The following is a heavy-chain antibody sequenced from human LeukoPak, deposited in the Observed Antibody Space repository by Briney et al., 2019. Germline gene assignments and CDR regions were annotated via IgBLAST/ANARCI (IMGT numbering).Heavy chain of an antibody. Sequence: GGSLRLSCAASGFTFSSYSMKWVRQAPGKGLEWVSSISSSSSYIYYADSVKGRFTISRHNSKNTLYLQMNSLRAEDTAVYYCARVYAQEVFDYWGQGTLVTVSS. V-gene: IGHV3-21*04. D-gene: IGHD2-2*02. J-gene: IGHJ4*02. CDR3: ARVYAQEVFDY. CDR2: ISSSSSYI. CDR1: GFTFSSYS.